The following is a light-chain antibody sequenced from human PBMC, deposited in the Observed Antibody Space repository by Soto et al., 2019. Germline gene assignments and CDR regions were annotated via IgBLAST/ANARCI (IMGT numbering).Light chain of an antibody. CDR1: SGSIASNY. Sequence: NFMLTQPHSVSESPGKTVTISCTGSSGSIASNYVQWYQQRPGSAPTTVIYEDNRRLSGVPDRFSGSIDSSSNSASLTISGLKTEDEADYYCQSYDSSNHVVFGGGTKLTVL. J-gene: IGLJ2*01. V-gene: IGLV6-57*02. CDR3: QSYDSSNHVV. CDR2: EDN.